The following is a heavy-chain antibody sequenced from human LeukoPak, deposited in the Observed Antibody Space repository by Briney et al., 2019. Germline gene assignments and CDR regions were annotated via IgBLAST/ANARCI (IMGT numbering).Heavy chain of an antibody. V-gene: IGHV3-21*01. J-gene: IGHJ4*02. CDR1: GFTFSSYS. CDR3: ARIPRYCSWNSRYFSTGIAVAGSDY. D-gene: IGHD6-19*01. CDR2: ISSSSSYI. Sequence: GGSLRLSCAASGFTFSSYSMNWVRQAPGKGLEWVSSISSSSSYIYYADSVKGRFTISGDNAKNSLYLQMNSLRAEDTAVYYRARIPRYCSWNSRYFSTGIAVAGSDYWGQGTLVTVSS.